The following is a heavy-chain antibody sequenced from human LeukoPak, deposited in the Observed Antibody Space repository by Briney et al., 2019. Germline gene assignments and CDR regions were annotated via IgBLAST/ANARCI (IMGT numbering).Heavy chain of an antibody. CDR3: ARRLVVRGVTDY. CDR2: INHSGST. D-gene: IGHD3-10*01. V-gene: IGHV4-34*01. Sequence: SETLSLTCAVYGGSFSGYYWSWIRQPPGKGLEWIGEINHSGSTNYNPSLKSRVTISVDTSKNQFSLKLSSVTAADTAVYYCARRLVVRGVTDYWGQGTLVTVSS. J-gene: IGHJ4*02. CDR1: GGSFSGYY.